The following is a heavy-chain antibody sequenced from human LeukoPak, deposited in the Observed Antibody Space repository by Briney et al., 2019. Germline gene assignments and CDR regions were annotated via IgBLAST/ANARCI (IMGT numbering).Heavy chain of an antibody. CDR1: GGSISSSSYY. CDR3: ARRDLYSSSTLFDY. V-gene: IGHV4-39*01. D-gene: IGHD6-6*01. J-gene: IGHJ4*02. Sequence: KPSETLSLTCTVSGGSISSSSYYWGWIRQPPGKGLERIGSIYYSGSTYYNPSLKSRVTISVDTSKDQFSLKLSSVTAADTAVYYCARRDLYSSSTLFDYWGQGTLVTVSS. CDR2: IYYSGST.